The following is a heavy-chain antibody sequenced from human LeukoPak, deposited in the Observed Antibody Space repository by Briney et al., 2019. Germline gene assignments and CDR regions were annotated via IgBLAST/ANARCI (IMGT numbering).Heavy chain of an antibody. J-gene: IGHJ4*02. CDR3: AKVTYGSGTYGAFDS. D-gene: IGHD3-10*01. Sequence: PGGSLRLSCAASDFSFITYAMSWVRQAPGKGLEWVSTISGGGDATYYADSVKGRFTISRDNSKNTLYLQMNSLRAEDTAIYYCAKVTYGSGTYGAFDSWGQGTLVTVSS. CDR2: ISGGGDAT. V-gene: IGHV3-23*01. CDR1: DFSFITYA.